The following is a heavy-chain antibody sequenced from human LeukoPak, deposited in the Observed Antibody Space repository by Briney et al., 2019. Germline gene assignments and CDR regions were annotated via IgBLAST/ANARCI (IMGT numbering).Heavy chain of an antibody. CDR1: GYSFTSYW. J-gene: IGHJ6*03. Sequence: GESLKISCKGSGYSFTSYWIGWVRQMPGKGLEWMGIIYPGDSDTRYSPSFPGQVTISVDKSISTAFLQWSSLKASDTAMYSCVRHRNEGYYFFMDVWGKGSTVTVSS. D-gene: IGHD2-8*01. CDR2: IYPGDSDT. CDR3: VRHRNEGYYFFMDV. V-gene: IGHV5-51*01.